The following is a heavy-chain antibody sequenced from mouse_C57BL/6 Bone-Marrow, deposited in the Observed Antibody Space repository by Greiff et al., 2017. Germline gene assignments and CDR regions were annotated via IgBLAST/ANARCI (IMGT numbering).Heavy chain of an antibody. D-gene: IGHD1-1*01. J-gene: IGHJ2*01. CDR2: IDPSDSYT. CDR3: ASDGSSLDY. CDR1: GYTFTSYW. V-gene: IGHV1-50*01. Sequence: QVQLQQPGAELVKPGASVKLSCKASGYTFTSYWMQWVKQRPGQGLEWIGEIDPSDSYTNYNKKFKGKATLTVDTSSSTAYVQLSSLTSEDSAFYYCASDGSSLDYWGQGTTLTVSS.